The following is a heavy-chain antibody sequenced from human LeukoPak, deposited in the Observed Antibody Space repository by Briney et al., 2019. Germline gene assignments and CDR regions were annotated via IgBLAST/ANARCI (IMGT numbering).Heavy chain of an antibody. CDR1: GFTFSTDP. CDR3: ATSFGATRGY. J-gene: IGHJ4*02. V-gene: IGHV3-21*06. CDR2: TGDNSRSI. Sequence: GGSLRLSCAASGFTFSTDPMNWVRQAPGKGLEWVSSTGDNSRSIYYADSVKGRFTISRDNAKNSLFLHMNTLRIEDTAVYYCATSFGATRGYWGQGTLVTVSS. D-gene: IGHD3-10*01.